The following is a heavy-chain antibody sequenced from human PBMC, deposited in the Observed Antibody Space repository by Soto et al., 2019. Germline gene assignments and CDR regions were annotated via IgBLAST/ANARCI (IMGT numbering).Heavy chain of an antibody. CDR2: IYWNDDK. J-gene: IGHJ4*02. Sequence: QITLKESGPTLVKPTQTLTLTCTFSGFSLSTSGGGVGWIRQPPGKALEWLALIYWNDDKRYSPSLKSRLTITKDTSKNQVVLTMTNMDPVDTATYYCAHRGWFGEFDYWGQGTLVTVSS. CDR3: AHRGWFGEFDY. CDR1: GFSLSTSGGG. D-gene: IGHD3-10*01. V-gene: IGHV2-5*01.